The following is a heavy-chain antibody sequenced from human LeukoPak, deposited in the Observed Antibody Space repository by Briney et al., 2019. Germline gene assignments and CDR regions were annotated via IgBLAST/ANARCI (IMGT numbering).Heavy chain of an antibody. Sequence: SETLSLTCAVYGGSFSGYYWSWIRQPPGKGLEWIGEINHSGSTNYNPSLKSRVTISVDTSKNQFSLKLSSVTAADTAVYYCAREILASSWSAFDYWGQGTLVTVSS. D-gene: IGHD6-13*01. V-gene: IGHV4-34*01. CDR2: INHSGST. J-gene: IGHJ4*02. CDR1: GGSFSGYY. CDR3: AREILASSWSAFDY.